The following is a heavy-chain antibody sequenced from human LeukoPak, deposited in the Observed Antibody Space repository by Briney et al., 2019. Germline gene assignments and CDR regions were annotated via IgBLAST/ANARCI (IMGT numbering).Heavy chain of an antibody. CDR3: AREKTAYYYDRSGFSEGAFDV. J-gene: IGHJ3*01. D-gene: IGHD3-22*01. CDR1: GGSISSGGEY. Sequence: SQTLSLTCTVSGGSISSGGEYWSWIRHLPEKGLEGIGYDYYSGSTYYNPSLESRITMSVDTSENQFSLKLTSVTAADTAVYYCAREKTAYYYDRSGFSEGAFDVWGQGTMVTVSS. CDR2: DYYSGST. V-gene: IGHV4-31*03.